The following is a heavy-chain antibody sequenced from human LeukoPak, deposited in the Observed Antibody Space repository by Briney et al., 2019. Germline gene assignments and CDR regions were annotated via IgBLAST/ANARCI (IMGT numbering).Heavy chain of an antibody. D-gene: IGHD4-17*01. J-gene: IGHJ5*02. CDR1: GGSFSGYY. V-gene: IGHV4-34*01. CDR3: ARAVTTGRTTWFDP. Sequence: PSETLSLTCAVYGGSFSGYYWSWIRQPPGKGLEWIGEINHSGSTNYNPSLKSRVTISVDTSKNQFSLKLSSVTAADAAVYYCARAVTTGRTTWFDPWGQGTLATVSS. CDR2: INHSGST.